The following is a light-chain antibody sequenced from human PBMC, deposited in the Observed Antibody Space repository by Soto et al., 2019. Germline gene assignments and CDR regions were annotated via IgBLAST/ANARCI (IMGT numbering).Light chain of an antibody. V-gene: IGLV1-40*01. Sequence: QSVLTQPPSVSGAPGQRVTISCTGSSSNIGAGYDVHWYQHLPGTAPKLLIYGNTNRPSGVPDRFSGSKSGTSASLAITGLQAEDEADYYCQSYDSSLSGCVFGGGTKVTVL. J-gene: IGLJ3*02. CDR1: SSNIGAGYD. CDR2: GNT. CDR3: QSYDSSLSGCV.